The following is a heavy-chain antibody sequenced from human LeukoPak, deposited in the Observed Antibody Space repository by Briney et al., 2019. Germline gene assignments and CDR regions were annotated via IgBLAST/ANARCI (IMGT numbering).Heavy chain of an antibody. CDR3: ARPALRVVRAWYFDL. D-gene: IGHD3-22*01. V-gene: IGHV4-34*01. J-gene: IGHJ2*01. CDR1: GDSISYFY. Sequence: SETLSLTCSVSGDSISYFYWSWIRQPPGKGLEWIGEINHSGSTNYNPSLKSRVTISVDTSKNQFSLKLSSVTAADTAVYYCARPALRVVRAWYFDLWGRGTLVTVSS. CDR2: INHSGST.